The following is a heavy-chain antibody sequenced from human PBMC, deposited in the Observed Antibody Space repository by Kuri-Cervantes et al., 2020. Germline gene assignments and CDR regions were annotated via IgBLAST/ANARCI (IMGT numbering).Heavy chain of an antibody. CDR2: IYYSGST. Sequence: ESLKISCTVSGGSISSYSWSWIRQPPGKGLEWIGYIYYSGSTNYNPSLKSRVTISVDTSKNQFSLKLSSVTAADTAVYYCAGYSSGWRYYYYGMDVWGQGTTVTVSS. J-gene: IGHJ6*02. V-gene: IGHV4-59*01. CDR3: AGYSSGWRYYYYGMDV. D-gene: IGHD6-19*01. CDR1: GGSISSYS.